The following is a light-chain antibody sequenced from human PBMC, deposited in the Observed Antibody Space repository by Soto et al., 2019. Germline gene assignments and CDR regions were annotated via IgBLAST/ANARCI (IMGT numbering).Light chain of an antibody. CDR3: CSYAGSYTFV. CDR1: SSDIGDYNY. V-gene: IGLV2-8*01. CDR2: EVT. J-gene: IGLJ1*01. Sequence: QSALTQPPSASGSPGQSVTFSCTGTSSDIGDYNYVSWYQQHPGKAPKLMIYEVTKRPSGVPDRFSGSKSGNTASLTISGPQAEDEADYYCCSYAGSYTFVFGTGTKVTVL.